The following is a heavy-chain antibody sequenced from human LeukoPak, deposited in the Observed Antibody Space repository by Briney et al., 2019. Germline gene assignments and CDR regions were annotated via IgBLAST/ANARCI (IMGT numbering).Heavy chain of an antibody. D-gene: IGHD3-3*01. Sequence: ASVKVSCKASGGTFSIYAISWVRQAPGQGLEWMGGIIPIFGTANYAQKFQGRVTITADESTSTAYMELSSLRSEDTAVYYCAREISDFWSGHNYYYGMDVWGQGTTVTVSS. J-gene: IGHJ6*02. V-gene: IGHV1-69*13. CDR3: AREISDFWSGHNYYYGMDV. CDR2: IIPIFGTA. CDR1: GGTFSIYA.